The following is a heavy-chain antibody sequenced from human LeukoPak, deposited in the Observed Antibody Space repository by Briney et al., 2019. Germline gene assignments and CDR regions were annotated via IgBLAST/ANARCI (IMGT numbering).Heavy chain of an antibody. V-gene: IGHV1-69*04. Sequence: GASVKVSCKASGGTFSSYAISWVRQAPGQGLEWMGRIIPILGIANYAQKFQGRVTITTDESTSTAYMELSSLRSEDTAVYYCAGGVDTAMDFDYWGQGTLVTVSS. J-gene: IGHJ4*02. CDR1: GGTFSSYA. CDR3: AGGVDTAMDFDY. D-gene: IGHD5-18*01. CDR2: IIPILGIA.